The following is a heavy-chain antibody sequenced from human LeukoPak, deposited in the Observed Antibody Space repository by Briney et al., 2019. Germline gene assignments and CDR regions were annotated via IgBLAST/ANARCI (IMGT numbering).Heavy chain of an antibody. CDR3: ARGHCGGDCYSLNWFDP. Sequence: VASVKVSCKASGYTFTSYGISWVRQAPGQGLEWMGWISAYNGNTNYAQKLQGRVTMTTDTSTSTAYMELRSLRSDDTAVYYCARGHCGGDCYSLNWFDPWGQGTLVTVSS. CDR2: ISAYNGNT. V-gene: IGHV1-18*01. CDR1: GYTFTSYG. D-gene: IGHD2-21*01. J-gene: IGHJ5*02.